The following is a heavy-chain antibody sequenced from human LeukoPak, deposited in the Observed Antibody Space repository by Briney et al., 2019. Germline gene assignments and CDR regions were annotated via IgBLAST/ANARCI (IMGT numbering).Heavy chain of an antibody. CDR3: AREEGGAGLYGFDI. J-gene: IGHJ3*02. V-gene: IGHV3-21*01. CDR2: ISSSSNSI. Sequence: GGSLRLSCAASGFTFSSYSMNWGRQAPGKGLEWVSSISSSSNSIYYADSVKGRFTISRDNAKNSLYLQMNSLRAEDTAVYFCAREEGGAGLYGFDIWGQGTMVTVSS. D-gene: IGHD1-26*01. CDR1: GFTFSSYS.